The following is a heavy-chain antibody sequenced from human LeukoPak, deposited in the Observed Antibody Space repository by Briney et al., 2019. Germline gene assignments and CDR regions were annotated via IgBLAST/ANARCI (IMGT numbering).Heavy chain of an antibody. V-gene: IGHV3-23*01. Sequence: GGSLRLSCAASGFTFSSYAMSWVRQAPGEGLEWVSAISGSGGSTYYADSVKGRFTISRDNSKNTLYLQMNSLRAEDTVVYYCAKDIDGIAVAEPFDYWGQGTLVTVSS. CDR1: GFTFSSYA. D-gene: IGHD6-19*01. CDR2: ISGSGGST. J-gene: IGHJ4*02. CDR3: AKDIDGIAVAEPFDY.